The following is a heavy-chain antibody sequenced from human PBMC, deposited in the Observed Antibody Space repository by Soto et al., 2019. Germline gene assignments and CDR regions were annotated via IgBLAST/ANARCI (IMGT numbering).Heavy chain of an antibody. Sequence: SLRLSCTASGVTFIVYGMRLVRQAPGKGLEWVAVIWYDGSNKYYADSVKGRFTISRDNSKNTLYLQMNSLRAEDTAVYYCARDLSWNLDYWGQGTLVTVSS. CDR2: IWYDGSNK. J-gene: IGHJ4*02. D-gene: IGHD1-1*01. CDR1: GVTFIVYG. CDR3: ARDLSWNLDY. V-gene: IGHV3-33*01.